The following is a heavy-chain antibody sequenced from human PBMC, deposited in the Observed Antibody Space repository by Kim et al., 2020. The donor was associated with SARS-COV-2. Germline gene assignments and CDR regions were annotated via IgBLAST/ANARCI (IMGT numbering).Heavy chain of an antibody. D-gene: IGHD3-16*01. CDR3: ARGGALRNLDY. V-gene: IGHV3-72*01. CDR1: GFTFSDHY. J-gene: IGHJ4*02. Sequence: GGSLRLSCAASGFTFSDHYMDWVRQAPGKGLEWVGRTRNKANSYTTEYAASVKGRFTISRDDSKNSLYLQMNSLKTEDTAVYYCARGGALRNLDYWGQGTLVTVSS. CDR2: TRNKANSYTT.